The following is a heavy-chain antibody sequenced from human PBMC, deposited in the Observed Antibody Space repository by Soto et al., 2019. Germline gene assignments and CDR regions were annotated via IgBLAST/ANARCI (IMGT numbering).Heavy chain of an antibody. V-gene: IGHV1-2*02. CDR3: ARVKIPENRGNKKYYFDY. D-gene: IGHD2-15*01. J-gene: IGHJ4*02. CDR2: INPNSGGT. Sequence: ASVKVSCKASGYTFTGYYMHWVRQAPGQGLEWMGWINPNSGGTNYAQKFQGRVTMTRDTSISTAYMELSRLRSGDTAVYYCARVKIPENRGNKKYYFDYWGQGTLVTVSS. CDR1: GYTFTGYY.